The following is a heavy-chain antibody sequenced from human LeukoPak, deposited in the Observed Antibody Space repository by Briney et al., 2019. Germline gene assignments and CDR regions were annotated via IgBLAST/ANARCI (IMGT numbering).Heavy chain of an antibody. D-gene: IGHD6-19*01. CDR1: GFTFSNAW. V-gene: IGHV3-15*01. J-gene: IGHJ4*02. CDR3: TTYGGWSPYTVSFDY. Sequence: NPGGSLRLSCAASGFTFSNAWMSWVRQAPGKGLEWVGRIKSKTDGGTTDYAAPVKGRFTISRDDSKNTLYLQMNSLKTEDTAVYYCTTYGGWSPYTVSFDYWGQGTLVTVSS. CDR2: IKSKTDGGTT.